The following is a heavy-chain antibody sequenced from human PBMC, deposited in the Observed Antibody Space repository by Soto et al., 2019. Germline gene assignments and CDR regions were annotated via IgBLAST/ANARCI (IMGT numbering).Heavy chain of an antibody. D-gene: IGHD5-12*01. CDR2: IYPGDYDT. J-gene: IGHJ4*02. V-gene: IGHV5-51*01. Sequence: AESLIISCKGSGSSLTSYWIGWVRQMPGKGLEWMGIIYPGDYDTRYSPSFQGQVTISADKSISTAYLQWSSLKASETAMYYCARSGPRRDGYNYDYYWGQGTLVTVSS. CDR1: GSSLTSYW. CDR3: ARSGPRRDGYNYDYY.